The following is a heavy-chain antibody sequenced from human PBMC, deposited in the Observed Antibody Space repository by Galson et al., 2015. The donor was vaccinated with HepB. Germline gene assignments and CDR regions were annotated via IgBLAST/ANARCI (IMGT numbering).Heavy chain of an antibody. V-gene: IGHV1-46*04. CDR1: GYTFTSYY. CDR2: INPSGGST. CDR3: AREVVPAAIRYYYGMDV. Sequence: SCKASGYTFTSYYMHWVRQAPGQGLEWMGIINPSGGSTSYAQKLQGRVTMTRDTSTSTVYMELSSLRSEDTAVYYCAREVVPAAIRYYYGMDVWGQGTMVTVSS. J-gene: IGHJ6*02. D-gene: IGHD2-2*02.